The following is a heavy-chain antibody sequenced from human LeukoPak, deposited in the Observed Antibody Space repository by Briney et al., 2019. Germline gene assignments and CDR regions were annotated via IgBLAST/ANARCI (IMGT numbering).Heavy chain of an antibody. V-gene: IGHV4-4*07. CDR2: IYTSGST. Sequence: SETLSLTCTISGGSISSYYWSWIRQPAGKGLEWIGRIYTSGSTNHNPSLKSRVTMSVDTSKNQFSLKLSSVTAADTAVYYCARVPRVGYSSSWYQVDWGQGTQVTVSS. J-gene: IGHJ4*02. CDR3: ARVPRVGYSSSWYQVD. D-gene: IGHD6-13*01. CDR1: GGSISSYY.